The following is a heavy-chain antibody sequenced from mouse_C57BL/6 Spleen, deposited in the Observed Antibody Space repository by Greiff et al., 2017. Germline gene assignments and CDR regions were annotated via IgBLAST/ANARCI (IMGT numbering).Heavy chain of an antibody. V-gene: IGHV7-3*01. CDR2: IRNKANGYTT. J-gene: IGHJ1*03. D-gene: IGHD4-1*02. CDR3: ARTTGPWYLGV. Sequence: EVKLVESGGGLVQPGGSLSLSCAASGFTFTDYYMRWVRQPPGKALEWLGFIRNKANGYTTEYSASVKGRFTISRDNSQSILYLQMNAMRAEDSATYLCARTTGPWYLGVWGTGTTVTVSS. CDR1: GFTFTDYY.